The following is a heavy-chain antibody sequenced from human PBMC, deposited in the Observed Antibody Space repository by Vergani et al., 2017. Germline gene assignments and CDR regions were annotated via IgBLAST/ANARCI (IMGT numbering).Heavy chain of an antibody. J-gene: IGHJ3*02. V-gene: IGHV3-21*01. Sequence: VQLVESGGGVVQPGTSLRLSCVVSGFALNRHAMYWVRQAPGKGLEWVSSISSSSSYIYYADSVKGRFTISRDNAKNSLYLQMNSLRAEDTAVYYCARDQGXLLWFGESHDAFDIWGQGTMVTVSS. CDR3: ARDQGXLLWFGESHDAFDI. CDR1: GFALNRHA. D-gene: IGHD3-10*01. CDR2: ISSSSSYI.